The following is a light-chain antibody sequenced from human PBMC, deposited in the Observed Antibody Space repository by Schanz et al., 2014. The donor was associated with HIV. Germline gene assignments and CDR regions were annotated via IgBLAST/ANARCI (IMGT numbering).Light chain of an antibody. V-gene: IGKV3-20*01. CDR3: QQYGSLPWT. CDR1: QSVSSSY. J-gene: IGKJ1*01. Sequence: EIVLTQSPGTLSLSPGERATLSCRASQSVSSSYLAWYQQKPGQAPRLLIYGASSRATGIPDRFSGSGSGTDFTLTISRVEPEDYAVYHCQQYGSLPWTFGQGTKVEVK. CDR2: GAS.